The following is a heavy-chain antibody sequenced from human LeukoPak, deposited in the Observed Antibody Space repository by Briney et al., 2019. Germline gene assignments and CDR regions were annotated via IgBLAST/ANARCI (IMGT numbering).Heavy chain of an antibody. Sequence: PSETLSLTSAVYGGSFSGYYWSWIRQPPGKGLEWIGEINHSGSTNYNPSLKSRVIISVDTSKNQFSLKVTSVTAADTAVYYCARGELQYSSGRYAVRVLDYWGQGTLVTVSS. V-gene: IGHV4-34*01. D-gene: IGHD6-19*01. CDR2: INHSGST. CDR1: GGSFSGYY. CDR3: ARGELQYSSGRYAVRVLDY. J-gene: IGHJ4*02.